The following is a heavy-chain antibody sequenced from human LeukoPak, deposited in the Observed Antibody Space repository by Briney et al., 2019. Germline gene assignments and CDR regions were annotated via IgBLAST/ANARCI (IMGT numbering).Heavy chain of an antibody. D-gene: IGHD3-3*01. CDR3: ARDRAWNYFDY. CDR1: GFTFSRHG. CDR2: ISNDGSRK. Sequence: GGSLRLSCAPSGFTFSRHGMHWVRQAPGKGLEWVAIISNDGSRKYYAHSVEGRFTISRDNSKNTLYLQTDSLRAEDTAVYYCARDRAWNYFDYWGQGTLVTVSS. V-gene: IGHV3-30*03. J-gene: IGHJ4*02.